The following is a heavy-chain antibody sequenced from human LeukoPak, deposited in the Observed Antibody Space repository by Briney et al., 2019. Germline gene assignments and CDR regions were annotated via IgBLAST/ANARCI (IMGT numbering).Heavy chain of an antibody. Sequence: SETLSLTCTVSGGSISSSSYYWGWIRQPPGKGLEWIGSIYYSGSTYYNPSLKSRVTISVDTSKNQFSLKLSSVTAADTAVYYCARHFISAAAIPDWFDPWGQGTLVTVSS. J-gene: IGHJ5*02. CDR1: GGSISSSSYY. CDR2: IYYSGST. D-gene: IGHD2-2*02. V-gene: IGHV4-39*01. CDR3: ARHFISAAAIPDWFDP.